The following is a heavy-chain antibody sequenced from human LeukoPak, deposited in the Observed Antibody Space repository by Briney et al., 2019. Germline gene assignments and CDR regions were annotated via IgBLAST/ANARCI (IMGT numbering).Heavy chain of an antibody. D-gene: IGHD6-13*01. J-gene: IGHJ4*02. CDR2: TSGSGGST. CDR3: AHGYSSSWSFDY. CDR1: GFTFNRYV. Sequence: GGSLRLSCAASGFTFNRYVMSWVRQAPGKGLEWVSATSGSGGSTYYADSVKGRFTISRDNAKNSLYLQMNSLRAEDTAVYYCAHGYSSSWSFDYWGQGTLVTVSS. V-gene: IGHV3-23*01.